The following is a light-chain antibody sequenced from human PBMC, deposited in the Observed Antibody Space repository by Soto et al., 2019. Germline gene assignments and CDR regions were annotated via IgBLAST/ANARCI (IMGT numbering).Light chain of an antibody. J-gene: IGKJ5*01. CDR2: DAS. CDR3: QQRSNWIT. CDR1: QSVSSY. Sequence: PGERATLSCRASQSVSSYLAWYQQKPGQAPRLLIYDASNRATGIPARFSGSGSGTDFTLTISSLEPEDFAVYYCQQRSNWITVGQGTRLEIK. V-gene: IGKV3-11*01.